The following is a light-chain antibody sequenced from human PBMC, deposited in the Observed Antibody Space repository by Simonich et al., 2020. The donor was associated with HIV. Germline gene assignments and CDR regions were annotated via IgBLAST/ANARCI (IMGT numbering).Light chain of an antibody. CDR1: QSVNNY. CDR3: QQLNSYPLT. Sequence: EIVLTKSPATLSLSPGERATLSCRASQSVNNYLAWYQQKPGQPPRLPIYDASNRATGIPARFSGSGSGTDFTLTISSLQPEDFATYYCQQLNSYPLTFGGGTKVEIK. J-gene: IGKJ4*01. CDR2: DAS. V-gene: IGKV3-11*01.